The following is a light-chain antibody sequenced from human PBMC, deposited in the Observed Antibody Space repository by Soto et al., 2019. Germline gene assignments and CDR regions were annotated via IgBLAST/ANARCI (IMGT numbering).Light chain of an antibody. CDR2: DTF. CDR1: RSISSF. J-gene: IGKJ4*01. Sequence: EIVLTQSPATLSLSPGERATLSCRASRSISSFLAWYRQKPGQAPRLLIYDTFNRATGIPARFSGSGSGTDFTLTISGLEPEDFAVYYCQQRANWPPLTFGGGTKVEI. CDR3: QQRANWPPLT. V-gene: IGKV3-11*01.